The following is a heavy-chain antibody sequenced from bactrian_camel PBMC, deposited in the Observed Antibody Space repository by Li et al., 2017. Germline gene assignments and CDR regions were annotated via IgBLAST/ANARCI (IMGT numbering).Heavy chain of an antibody. Sequence: HVQLVESGGGSVQAGGSLRLSCAFDAYTPANVRMAWFRQAPGKEREVVATITTGGASVYYIDSVKGRFTLSQDKAKNTLYLQMNSLKPEDTAMYYCAARVDVGICSVAEYNYWGQGTQVTVS. CDR2: ITTGGASV. D-gene: IGHD2*01. V-gene: IGHV3S1*01. J-gene: IGHJ4*01. CDR3: AARVDVGICSVAEYNY. CDR1: AYTPANVR.